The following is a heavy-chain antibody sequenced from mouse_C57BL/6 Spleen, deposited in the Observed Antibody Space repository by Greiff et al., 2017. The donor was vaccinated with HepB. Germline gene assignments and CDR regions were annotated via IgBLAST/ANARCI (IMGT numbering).Heavy chain of an antibody. CDR1: GFTFKDYY. J-gene: IGHJ3*01. D-gene: IGHD2-4*01. Sequence: EVQLQQSGAELVKPGASVKLSCTASGFTFKDYYMHWVKQRTEQGLEWIGRIDPEDGDTKYAPKFQGKATITADTSSNTAYLQLSSLTSEDTAVYYCARSGDYWFDYWGQGTLVTVSA. CDR3: ARSGDYWFDY. V-gene: IGHV14-2*01. CDR2: IDPEDGDT.